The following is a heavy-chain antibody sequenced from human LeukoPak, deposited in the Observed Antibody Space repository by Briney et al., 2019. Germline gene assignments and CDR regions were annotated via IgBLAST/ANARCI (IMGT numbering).Heavy chain of an antibody. CDR3: ARWRLGGNHFDY. CDR1: GGTFSSYA. V-gene: IGHV1-8*02. D-gene: IGHD4-23*01. J-gene: IGHJ4*02. CDR2: MNPNSDDT. Sequence: ASVKVSCKASGGTFSSYAISWVRQATGQGLEWMGWMNPNSDDTGYAQKFQGGVTMTRNTSISTAYMELSSLRSEDTAVYYCARWRLGGNHFDYWGQGTLVTVSS.